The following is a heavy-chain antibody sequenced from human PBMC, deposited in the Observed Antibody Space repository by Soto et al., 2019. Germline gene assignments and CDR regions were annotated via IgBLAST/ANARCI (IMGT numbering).Heavy chain of an antibody. CDR2: ISWNSGSI. CDR1: GFTFDYYA. CDR3: AEGMELLPYLVYYFDY. J-gene: IGHJ4*02. Sequence: GGSLRLSCAASGFTFDYYAMHWVRQAPGKGLEWVSGISWNSGSIGYADSVKGRFTISRDNAKNSLYLQMNSLRAEDTALYYCAEGMELLPYLVYYFDYWGQGTLVTAPQ. V-gene: IGHV3-9*01. D-gene: IGHD2-15*01.